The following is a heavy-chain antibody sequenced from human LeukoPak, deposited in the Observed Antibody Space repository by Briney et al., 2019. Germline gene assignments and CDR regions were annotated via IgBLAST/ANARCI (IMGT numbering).Heavy chain of an antibody. CDR3: ARDRAGGSGSYSDY. V-gene: IGHV3-11*06. J-gene: IGHJ4*02. CDR2: ISSSGSYT. D-gene: IGHD1-26*01. CDR1: GFTFSDYY. Sequence: GGSLRLSCAASGFTFSDYYMIWIRQAPGKGLEWVSYISSSGSYTNYADSVKGRVPIARDNAKNSLYLQMNSLRAEDRAVYYCARDRAGGSGSYSDYWGQGTLVTVSS.